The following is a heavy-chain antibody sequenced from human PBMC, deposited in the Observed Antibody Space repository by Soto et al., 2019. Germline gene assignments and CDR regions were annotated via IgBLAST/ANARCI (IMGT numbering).Heavy chain of an antibody. CDR3: ARGPAAPEVYYYDSMGV. J-gene: IGHJ6*02. V-gene: IGHV3-33*01. CDR1: GFTFISYG. D-gene: IGHD2-2*01. Sequence: PGGSLRLSCAASGFTFISYGMHWVRQAPGKGLEWVAVIWYDGSNKYYGDSVKGRFTISRDNSKNTLYLQMNSLRAEDTAVYYCARGPAAPEVYYYDSMGVWGQGTTVPGSS. CDR2: IWYDGSNK.